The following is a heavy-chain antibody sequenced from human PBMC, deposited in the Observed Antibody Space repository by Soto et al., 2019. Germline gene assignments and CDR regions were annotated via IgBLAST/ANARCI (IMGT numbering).Heavy chain of an antibody. CDR1: GGSISNSDYF. CDR3: ASQLESTTYFDY. CDR2: ISHTGSP. Sequence: LQLQESGPRLVKPSETLSLTCTVSGGSISNSDYFWAWMRQPPGKGLEWVGTISHTGSPRYNPSLKSRVTISVDTSKNQFSLRLPSVTAADTAVFYCASQLESTTYFDYWGRGTLVTVSS. J-gene: IGHJ4*02. D-gene: IGHD1-1*01. V-gene: IGHV4-39*01.